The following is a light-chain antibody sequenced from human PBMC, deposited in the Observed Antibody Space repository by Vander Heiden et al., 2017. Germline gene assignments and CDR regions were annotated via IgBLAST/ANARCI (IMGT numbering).Light chain of an antibody. CDR1: QSLLHRNGYNY. J-gene: IGKJ2*01. Sequence: DMVVTQFLLNLPVTPAEPASISCRPSQSLLHRNGYNYFHWFLQKPGQSPQLRIYWGSNRASGVPDRFSGSGSGRYFTLQISRVEAEDVGVYYCMQALQTPYTFGQGTKLVIK. V-gene: IGKV2-28*01. CDR2: WGS. CDR3: MQALQTPYT.